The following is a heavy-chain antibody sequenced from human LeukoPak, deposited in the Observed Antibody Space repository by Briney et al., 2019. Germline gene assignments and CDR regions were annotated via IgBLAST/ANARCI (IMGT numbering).Heavy chain of an antibody. CDR2: INWNGGST. CDR3: ARDATTVVTFYYFDY. J-gene: IGHJ4*02. D-gene: IGHD4-23*01. Sequence: GGSLRLSCAASGFTFDDSVMSWVRQVPGKGLEWVSGINWNGGSTGYVDFVKGRFTISRDNAKNSLYLQMNSLRAEDTAVYYCARDATTVVTFYYFDYWGQGTLVTVSS. V-gene: IGHV3-20*04. CDR1: GFTFDDSV.